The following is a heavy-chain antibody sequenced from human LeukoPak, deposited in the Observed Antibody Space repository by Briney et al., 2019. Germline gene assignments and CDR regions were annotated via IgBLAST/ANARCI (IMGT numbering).Heavy chain of an antibody. J-gene: IGHJ3*02. CDR2: ISYDGSNK. Sequence: GGSLRLSCAASGFTFSSYGMHWVRQAPGKGLEWVAVISYDGSNKYYADSVKGRFTISRDNSKNTLYLQMNSLRAEDTAVYYCAKDERWATFDIWGHGTMVTVSS. CDR1: GFTFSSYG. D-gene: IGHD4-23*01. V-gene: IGHV3-30*18. CDR3: AKDERWATFDI.